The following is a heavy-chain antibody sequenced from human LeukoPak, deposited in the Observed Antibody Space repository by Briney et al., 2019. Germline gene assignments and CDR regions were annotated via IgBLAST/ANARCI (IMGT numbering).Heavy chain of an antibody. J-gene: IGHJ4*02. CDR3: AKDRTTTGLLLAGLIDY. Sequence: GGSLTLSCAASGFSFSNYAMSWVRQAPGKGLGWVSAITGSRTATYYADSVKGRFTISRDNSKNTVYLQMNRLRAEDTAVYYCAKDRTTTGLLLAGLIDYWGQGTLVTVSS. CDR1: GFSFSNYA. V-gene: IGHV3-23*01. CDR2: ITGSRTAT. D-gene: IGHD4-11*01.